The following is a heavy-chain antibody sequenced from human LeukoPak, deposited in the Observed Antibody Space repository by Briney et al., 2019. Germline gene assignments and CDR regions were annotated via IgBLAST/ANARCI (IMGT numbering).Heavy chain of an antibody. V-gene: IGHV1-24*01. CDR1: GYTLTELS. CDR3: ATVGSYYDSSGYFDY. J-gene: IGHJ4*02. CDR2: FDPEDGET. Sequence: ASVKVSCKVSGYTLTELSMHWVRQAPGKGLEWMGGFDPEDGETIYAQKFQGRVTMTEDTSTDTAYMGLSSLRSEDTAVYYCATVGSYYDSSGYFDYWGQGTLVTVSS. D-gene: IGHD3-22*01.